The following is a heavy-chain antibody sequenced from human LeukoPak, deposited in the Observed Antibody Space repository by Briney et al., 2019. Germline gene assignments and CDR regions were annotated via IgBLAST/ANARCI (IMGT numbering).Heavy chain of an antibody. CDR2: MSGGGGST. J-gene: IGHJ4*02. Sequence: PGGSLRLSGAASGFTFSSYAMSWVRQAPGKGLEWVSGMSGGGGSTYYADSVKGRFTISRDNSKNTLYLQMNSLRAEDTAIYYCAKTSSGWYPFDYWGQGTLVTVSS. CDR1: GFTFSSYA. D-gene: IGHD6-19*01. CDR3: AKTSSGWYPFDY. V-gene: IGHV3-23*01.